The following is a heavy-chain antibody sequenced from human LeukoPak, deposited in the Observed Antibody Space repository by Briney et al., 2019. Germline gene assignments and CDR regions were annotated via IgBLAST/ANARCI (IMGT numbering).Heavy chain of an antibody. J-gene: IGHJ4*02. CDR3: AREILEYYYDT. CDR1: GFTFNTYN. D-gene: IGHD3-22*01. CDR2: ISRSSSII. V-gene: IGHV3-48*04. Sequence: GGSLRLSCAASGFTFNTYNMNWVRQAPGKGLEWVSYISRSSSIIHYADSVKGRFTISRDNAKNSLYLQMNSLRAEDTAVYYCAREILEYYYDTWGQGTLVTVSS.